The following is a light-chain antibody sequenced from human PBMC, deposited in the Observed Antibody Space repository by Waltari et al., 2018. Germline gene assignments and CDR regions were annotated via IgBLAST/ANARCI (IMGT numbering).Light chain of an antibody. CDR1: QSVFSN. V-gene: IGKV3-15*01. CDR2: GTS. Sequence: EVVMTQSPATLSVPPGERVTLSCRARQSVFSNLAWYQQRPGQAPRLVIYGTSTRAAGIPARFSGSGSGTDYTLTISSMQSEDSAIYYCQQYNQWPTFGGGTKVQIK. J-gene: IGKJ4*01. CDR3: QQYNQWPT.